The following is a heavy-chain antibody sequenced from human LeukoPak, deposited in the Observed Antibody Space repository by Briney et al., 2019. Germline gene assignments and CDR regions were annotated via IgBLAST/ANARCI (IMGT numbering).Heavy chain of an antibody. Sequence: SQTLSLTCAISGDSVSSNRATWTWIRQSPSRGLEWLGRTYFRSKWYNDYAASVKSRITINPDTSKNQFSLQLNSVTPEDTAVYYCARGRGDIDFDYWGQGTLVTVSS. CDR1: GDSVSSNRAT. CDR2: TYFRSKWYN. J-gene: IGHJ4*02. CDR3: ARGRGDIDFDY. V-gene: IGHV6-1*01.